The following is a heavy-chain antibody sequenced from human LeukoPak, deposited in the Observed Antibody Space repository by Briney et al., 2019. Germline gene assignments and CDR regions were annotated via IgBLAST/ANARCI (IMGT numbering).Heavy chain of an antibody. V-gene: IGHV4-4*07. CDR3: ARGVNSSGWYVPPSYYYYYMDV. J-gene: IGHJ6*03. Sequence: PSETLSLTCTVSGGSISSYYWSWIRQPAGKGLEWIGRIYTSGSTNYNPSLKSRVTMSVDTSKNQFSLKLSSVTAADTAVYYCARGVNSSGWYVPPSYYYYYMDVWGKGTTVTISS. CDR2: IYTSGST. CDR1: GGSISSYY. D-gene: IGHD6-19*01.